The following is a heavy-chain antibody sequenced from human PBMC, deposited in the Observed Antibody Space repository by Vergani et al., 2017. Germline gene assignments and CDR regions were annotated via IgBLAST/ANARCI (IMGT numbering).Heavy chain of an antibody. CDR3: ARDCPGGGGDCSAGWYFDL. J-gene: IGHJ2*01. V-gene: IGHV3-21*01. D-gene: IGHD2-21*02. Sequence: APGKGLEWVSSISSSSSYIYYADSVKGRFTISRDNAKNSLYLQMNSLRAEDTAVYYCARDCPGGGGDCSAGWYFDLWGRGTLVTVSS. CDR2: ISSSSSYI.